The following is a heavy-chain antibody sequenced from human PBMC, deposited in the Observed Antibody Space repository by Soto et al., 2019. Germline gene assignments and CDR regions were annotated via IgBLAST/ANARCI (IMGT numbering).Heavy chain of an antibody. CDR1: GFTFSSYA. V-gene: IGHV3-23*01. J-gene: IGHJ6*02. CDR2: ISGSGGST. Sequence: EVQLLESGGGLVQPGGSLRLSCAASGFTFSSYAMSWVRQAPGKGLEWVSTISGSGGSTYYAESVKGRFTISRDNSKNTLYVQMNSLTAEDTAVYYSAKDSPKWEISVLDYYGMDVWGQGTTVTVSS. CDR3: AKDSPKWEISVLDYYGMDV. D-gene: IGHD1-26*01.